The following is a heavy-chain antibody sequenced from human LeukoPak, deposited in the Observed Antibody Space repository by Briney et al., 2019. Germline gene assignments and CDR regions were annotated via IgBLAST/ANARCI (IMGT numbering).Heavy chain of an antibody. CDR3: ARDLAAAGYFDY. CDR1: GYSISSGYY. D-gene: IGHD6-13*01. CDR2: IYHSGST. V-gene: IGHV4-38-2*02. Sequence: SETLSLTCTVSGYSISSGYYWGWIRQPPGKGLEWIGSIYHSGSTYYNPSLKRRVTISVDTSKNQFSLKLSSVTAADTAVYYCARDLAAAGYFDYWGQGTLVTVSS. J-gene: IGHJ4*02.